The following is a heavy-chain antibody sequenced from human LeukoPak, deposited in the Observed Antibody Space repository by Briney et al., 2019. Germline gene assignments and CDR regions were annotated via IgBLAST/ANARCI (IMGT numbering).Heavy chain of an antibody. CDR3: ARGVMILAGGDAFDI. J-gene: IGHJ3*02. V-gene: IGHV4-59*06. CDR2: IPYSGNT. Sequence: SETLSLTCTVSGGSISSYYWSWIRQHPGRGLEWIGYIPYSGNTDYNPSLKRRVSISLDTSKNHFSLSLNSVTAADTAVYYCARGVMILAGGDAFDIWGQGTMVTVSS. D-gene: IGHD3-10*01. CDR1: GGSISSYY.